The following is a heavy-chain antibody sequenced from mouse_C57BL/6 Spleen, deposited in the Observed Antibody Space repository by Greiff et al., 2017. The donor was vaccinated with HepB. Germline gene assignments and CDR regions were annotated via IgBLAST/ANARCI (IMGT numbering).Heavy chain of an antibody. CDR2: ISYDGSN. CDR3: AREEPDYYGSSHYYAMDY. J-gene: IGHJ4*01. CDR1: GYSITSGYY. V-gene: IGHV3-6*01. D-gene: IGHD1-1*01. Sequence: EVKLQESGPGLVKPSQSLSLTCSVTGYSITSGYYWNWIRQFPGNKLEWMGYISYDGSNNYNPSLKNRISITRDTSKNQFFLKLNSVTTEDTATYYCAREEPDYYGSSHYYAMDYWGQGTSVTVSS.